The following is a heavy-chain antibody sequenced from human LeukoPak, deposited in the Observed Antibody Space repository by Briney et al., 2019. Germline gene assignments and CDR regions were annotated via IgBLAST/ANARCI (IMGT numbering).Heavy chain of an antibody. D-gene: IGHD2-15*01. CDR3: ARASRMQRFDY. Sequence: PGGSLRLSCAASGFTVRSYTMKWVRQASGKGLQWLWSIRSSSSYIYYADSVKGRFTISRDNAKNSLYLQMTSLRAEDTAVYYCARASRMQRFDYWGQGTLVTVSS. CDR2: IRSSSSYI. J-gene: IGHJ4*02. CDR1: GFTVRSYT. V-gene: IGHV3-21*01.